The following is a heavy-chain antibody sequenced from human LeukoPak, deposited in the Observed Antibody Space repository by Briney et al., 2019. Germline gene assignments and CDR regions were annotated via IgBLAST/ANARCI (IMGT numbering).Heavy chain of an antibody. CDR1: GYSISSGYY. V-gene: IGHV4-38-2*01. J-gene: IGHJ5*02. CDR2: IYHSGST. D-gene: IGHD3-10*01. Sequence: PSETLSLTCAVSGYSISSGYYWGWIRQPPGKGLEWLGSIYHSGSTYYNPSLKSRVTISVDTSKNQFSLKLSSVTAADTAVYYCARHRPITMVRGAYNWFDPWGQGTLVTVSS. CDR3: ARHRPITMVRGAYNWFDP.